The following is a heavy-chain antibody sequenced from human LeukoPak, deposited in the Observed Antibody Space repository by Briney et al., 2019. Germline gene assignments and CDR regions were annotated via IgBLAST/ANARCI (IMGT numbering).Heavy chain of an antibody. J-gene: IGHJ4*02. CDR3: ARVDCSSTSCYSPLYY. CDR1: GYTFTSYD. CDR2: MNPNSGNT. Sequence: ASVKVSCKASGYTFTSYDINWVRQATGQGLEWMGWMNPNSGNTGYAQKFQGRVTITRNTSISTAYMELSSLRSEDTAVYYCARVDCSSTSCYSPLYYWGQGTLVTVSP. D-gene: IGHD2-2*02. V-gene: IGHV1-8*03.